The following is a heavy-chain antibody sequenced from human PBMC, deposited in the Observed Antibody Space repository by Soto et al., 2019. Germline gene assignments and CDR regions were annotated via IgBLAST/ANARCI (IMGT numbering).Heavy chain of an antibody. D-gene: IGHD2-15*01. CDR2: IYYSGST. CDR3: ARNVRGYCSGGSCYGLYYYGMDV. V-gene: IGHV4-39*01. CDR1: GGSISSSSYY. J-gene: IGHJ6*02. Sequence: SETLSLTCTVSGGSISSSSYYWGWIRQPPGKGLEWIGSIYYSGSTYYNPSLKSRVTISVDTSKNQFSLKLSSVTAADTAVYYCARNVRGYCSGGSCYGLYYYGMDVWGQGTTVTVSS.